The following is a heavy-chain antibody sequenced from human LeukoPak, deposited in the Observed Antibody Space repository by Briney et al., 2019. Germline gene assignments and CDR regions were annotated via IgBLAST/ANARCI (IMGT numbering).Heavy chain of an antibody. CDR2: INPSSDGT. J-gene: IGHJ4*02. CDR1: GYTFTGYY. CDR3: ARDRTTVTIFDY. V-gene: IGHV1-2*02. D-gene: IGHD4-17*01. Sequence: ASVKASCKASGYTFTGYYMHWFRQAPGQGLEWMGWINPSSDGTKYAQMFQGRVTMTGDTSISTPYMELSRLRSDDTAVYYCARDRTTVTIFDYWGQGTLVTVSS.